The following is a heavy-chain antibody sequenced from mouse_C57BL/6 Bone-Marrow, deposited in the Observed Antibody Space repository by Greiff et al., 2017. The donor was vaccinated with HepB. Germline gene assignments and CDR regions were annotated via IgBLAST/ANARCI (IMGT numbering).Heavy chain of an antibody. D-gene: IGHD2-4*01. V-gene: IGHV1-50*01. J-gene: IGHJ3*01. CDR1: GYTFTSYW. CDR3: AREGCDYATWFAY. CDR2: IDPSDSYT. Sequence: QVQLQQPGAELVKPGASVKLSCKASGYTFTSYWMQWVKQRPGQGLEWIGEIDPSDSYTNYNQKFKGKATLTVDTSSSTAYMQLSSLTSEDSAVYYCAREGCDYATWFAYWGQGTLVTVSA.